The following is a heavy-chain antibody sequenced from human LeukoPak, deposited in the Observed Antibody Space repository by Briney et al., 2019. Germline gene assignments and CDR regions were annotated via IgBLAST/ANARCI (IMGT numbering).Heavy chain of an antibody. D-gene: IGHD6-19*01. Sequence: GGSLRLSCAVSGFTFSTYGMSWVRQAPGKGLEWVSLISSSGSTTHYADSVKGRFTISRDNSKNTLYLQMNSLRAEDTAVYYCAKDLYSVTGDYWGQGTLVTVSS. CDR3: AKDLYSVTGDY. CDR1: GFTFSTYG. CDR2: ISSSGSTT. V-gene: IGHV3-23*01. J-gene: IGHJ4*02.